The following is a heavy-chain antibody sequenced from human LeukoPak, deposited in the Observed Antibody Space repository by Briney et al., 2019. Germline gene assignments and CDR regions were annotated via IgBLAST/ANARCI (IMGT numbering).Heavy chain of an antibody. CDR3: VTETWWRFDH. V-gene: IGHV3-7*01. Sequence: PGGSLRLSCSASGFSFSRDYMSWVRQAPGKGLECVVKIEPDGSQQYYVDSVRGRFTISRDNSKNSLYLHLNFLRAEDTAVYYCVTETWWRFDHWGQGSLVTVSS. D-gene: IGHD2-15*01. CDR2: IEPDGSQQ. J-gene: IGHJ4*02. CDR1: GFSFSRDY.